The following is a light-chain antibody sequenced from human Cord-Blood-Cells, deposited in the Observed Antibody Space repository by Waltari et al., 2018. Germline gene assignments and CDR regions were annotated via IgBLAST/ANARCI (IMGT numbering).Light chain of an antibody. CDR2: DVS. CDR3: SSYTSSSTWV. V-gene: IGLV2-14*01. Sequence: QSALTQPASVSGSPGQSITIPCTGTSSDVGGYNYVSWYQQHPGKAPKLMIYDVSKRPSGVSTRFSGSKSGNTTSLTISGLQAEDEADYYCSSYTSSSTWVFGGGTKLTVL. J-gene: IGLJ3*02. CDR1: SSDVGGYNY.